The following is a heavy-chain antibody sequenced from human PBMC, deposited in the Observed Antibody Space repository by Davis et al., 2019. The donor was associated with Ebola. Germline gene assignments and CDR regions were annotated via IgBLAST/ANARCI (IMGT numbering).Heavy chain of an antibody. J-gene: IGHJ4*02. CDR3: AKDDHHSGSPFDY. Sequence: GGPLRPSCAAPGFTSSTYGMTWVRQAPGKGLEWVEDISYDGSIKYYSDSVKGRFTISRDNSKNTLYLQMNSLRAEDTAVYYCAKDDHHSGSPFDYWGQGTLVTVSS. CDR2: ISYDGSIK. CDR1: GFTSSTYG. D-gene: IGHD1-26*01. V-gene: IGHV3-30*18.